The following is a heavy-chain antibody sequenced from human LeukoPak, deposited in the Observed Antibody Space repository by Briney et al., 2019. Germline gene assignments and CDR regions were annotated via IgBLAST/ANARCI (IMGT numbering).Heavy chain of an antibody. CDR1: GGSFSGYY. J-gene: IGHJ4*02. CDR2: INHSGST. CDR3: ARAFGIRYFDWHIKTIKRYYFDY. V-gene: IGHV4-34*01. Sequence: SETLSLTCAVYGGSFSGYYWSWIRQPPGKGLEWIGEINHSGSTNYNPSLKSRVTISVDTSKNQFSLKLSSVTAADTAVYYCARAFGIRYFDWHIKTIKRYYFDYWGQGTLVTVSS. D-gene: IGHD3-9*01.